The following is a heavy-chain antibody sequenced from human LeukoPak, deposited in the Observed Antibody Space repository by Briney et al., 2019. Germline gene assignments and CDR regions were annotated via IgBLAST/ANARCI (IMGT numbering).Heavy chain of an antibody. CDR3: ARDSDSYGNYYMDV. Sequence: NPSETLSLTCSVSGGSISGYYWNWIRQPPGKGLEWIGYIYYSGSTNYNPSLKSRVTISVDTSKNQFSLRLSSVTAADTAVYFCARDSDSYGNYYMDVWGKGTTVTVSS. V-gene: IGHV4-59*01. D-gene: IGHD5-18*01. CDR1: GGSISGYY. CDR2: IYYSGST. J-gene: IGHJ6*03.